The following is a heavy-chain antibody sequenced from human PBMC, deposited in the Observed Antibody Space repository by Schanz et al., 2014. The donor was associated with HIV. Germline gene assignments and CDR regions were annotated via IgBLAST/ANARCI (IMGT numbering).Heavy chain of an antibody. CDR3: ARDRISTVGAPHFDL. D-gene: IGHD1-26*01. V-gene: IGHV3-21*01. J-gene: IGHJ4*02. CDR1: GFTFNSYA. Sequence: VQLVESGGALVKPGGSLRLSCAASGFTFNSYAMNWVRQAPGKGLEWVASITSSGSYRYYADSVKGQFTISRDNAKKSLYLQMNSLRTEDTAVYYCARDRISTVGAPHFDLWGQGTLVTVSS. CDR2: ITSSGSYR.